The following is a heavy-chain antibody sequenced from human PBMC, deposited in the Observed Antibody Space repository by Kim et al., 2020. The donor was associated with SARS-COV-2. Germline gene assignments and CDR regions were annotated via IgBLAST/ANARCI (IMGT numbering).Heavy chain of an antibody. Sequence: SETLSLTCTVSGGSISSSSYYWGWIRQPPGKGLEWIGSIYYSGSTYYNPSLKSRVTISVDTSKNQFSLKLSSVTAADTAGYYCARQRMATVYYYYYGMDVWGQGTTVTVSS. CDR1: GGSISSSSYY. V-gene: IGHV4-39*01. D-gene: IGHD4-4*01. CDR3: ARQRMATVYYYYYGMDV. CDR2: IYYSGST. J-gene: IGHJ6*02.